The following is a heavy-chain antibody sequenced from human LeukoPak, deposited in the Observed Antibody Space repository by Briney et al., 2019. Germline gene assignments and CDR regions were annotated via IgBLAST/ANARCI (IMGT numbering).Heavy chain of an antibody. Sequence: ASVTVSCKASGYTFTIYGISWVRQAPGQGLEWMAWISAYNGNTNYAQKLQGRVTMATDTPTSTAYMELTSLRSDDTAVYYCARARTTVTTRDAFDIWGQGTMVTVSS. CDR2: ISAYNGNT. CDR3: ARARTTVTTRDAFDI. CDR1: GYTFTIYG. D-gene: IGHD4-17*01. J-gene: IGHJ3*02. V-gene: IGHV1-18*01.